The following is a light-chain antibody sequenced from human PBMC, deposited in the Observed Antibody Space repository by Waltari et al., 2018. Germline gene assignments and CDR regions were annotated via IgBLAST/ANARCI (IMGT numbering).Light chain of an antibody. CDR1: WSNIGMNY. CDR2: RNN. V-gene: IGLV1-47*01. J-gene: IGLJ3*02. Sequence: QSVLPQPPSASGTPGQRVTISCSGSWSNIGMNYVSWYQQLPGTAPKLLIYRNNQRPSGVPDRFSGSKSGTSASLAISGLRSEDEADYYCAVWDDSLSGRVFGGGTKVTVL. CDR3: AVWDDSLSGRV.